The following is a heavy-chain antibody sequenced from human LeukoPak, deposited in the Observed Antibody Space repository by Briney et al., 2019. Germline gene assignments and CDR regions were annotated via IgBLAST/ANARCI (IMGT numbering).Heavy chain of an antibody. J-gene: IGHJ2*01. V-gene: IGHV3-13*01. Sequence: PRGSLRLSCAASGFTFRSYDMHWVRQATGKDLEWVSGIGTAGEIYYPGSVKGRFTISRENAENSLYLQMNSLRAGDTAVYYCARAAYSSTWYSRYFDLWGRGTLVTVSS. CDR3: ARAAYSSTWYSRYFDL. CDR2: IGTAGEI. D-gene: IGHD6-13*01. CDR1: GFTFRSYD.